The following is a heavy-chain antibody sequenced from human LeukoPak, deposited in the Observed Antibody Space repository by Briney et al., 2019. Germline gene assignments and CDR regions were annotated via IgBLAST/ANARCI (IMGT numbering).Heavy chain of an antibody. J-gene: IGHJ4*02. V-gene: IGHV3-23*01. Sequence: PGGSLRLSCAASGFTFSSYAMSWVRQAPGRGLEWVSAISGSGGSTYCADSVKGRFTISRDNSKNTLYLQMNSLRAEDTAVYYCASPFNQYQLLSADYWGQGTLVTVSS. D-gene: IGHD2-2*01. CDR2: ISGSGGST. CDR3: ASPFNQYQLLSADY. CDR1: GFTFSSYA.